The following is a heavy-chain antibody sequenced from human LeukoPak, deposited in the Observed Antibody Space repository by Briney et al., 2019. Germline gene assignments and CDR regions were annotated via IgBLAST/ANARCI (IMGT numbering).Heavy chain of an antibody. J-gene: IGHJ5*02. CDR2: IKQDGSEK. D-gene: IGHD5-24*01. V-gene: IGHV3-7*05. Sequence: GGSLRLSCAASGFTFSNYWMIWVRQAPGKGLEWVGNIKQDGSEKRYADSVRGRFSISRDNAQTSLYLRMNSLRAEDTAVYYCARASDPWLQLTWDQGTLVTVSS. CDR1: GFTFSNYW. CDR3: ARASDPWLQLT.